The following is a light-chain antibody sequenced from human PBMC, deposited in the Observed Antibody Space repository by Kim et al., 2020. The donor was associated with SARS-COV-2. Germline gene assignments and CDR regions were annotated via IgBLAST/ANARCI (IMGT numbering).Light chain of an antibody. Sequence: ALGQTGRITCQGDSLRSYYAIWYQQKPGQAPVLVIYGKNNRPSGIPDRFSGSSSGNTASLTITGAQAEDEADYYCNSRDSSGNHLVFGGGTKLTVL. CDR1: SLRSYY. CDR2: GKN. CDR3: NSRDSSGNHLV. V-gene: IGLV3-19*01. J-gene: IGLJ2*01.